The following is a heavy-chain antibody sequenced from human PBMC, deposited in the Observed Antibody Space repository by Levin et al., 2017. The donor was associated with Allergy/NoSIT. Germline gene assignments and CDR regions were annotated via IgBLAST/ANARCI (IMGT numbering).Heavy chain of an antibody. CDR1: GFTFSDYY. D-gene: IGHD3-22*01. V-gene: IGHV3-11*01. J-gene: IGHJ5*02. CDR3: ASPIFYYDSSGQTNH. Sequence: GGSLRLSCAASGFTFSDYYMSWIRQAPGKGLEWVSYISSSGSTIYYADSVKGRFTISRDNAKNSLYLQMNSLRAEDTAVYYCASPIFYYDSSGQTNHWGQGTLVTVSS. CDR2: ISSSGSTI.